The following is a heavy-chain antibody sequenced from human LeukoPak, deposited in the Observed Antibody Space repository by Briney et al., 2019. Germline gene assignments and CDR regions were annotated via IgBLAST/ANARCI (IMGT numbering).Heavy chain of an antibody. CDR1: GGSISNYY. CDR2: VYHSGNT. D-gene: IGHD4-17*01. CDR3: ARRISGDYGNWLDP. Sequence: SETLSLTCTVSGGSISNYYWNWIRQPPGKRLEWIGSVYHSGNTNYNPSLGSRVTMSVDTSKNQFSLKVNSVTATDTAVYYCARRISGDYGNWLDPWRQGTLVTVSS. J-gene: IGHJ5*02. V-gene: IGHV4-59*12.